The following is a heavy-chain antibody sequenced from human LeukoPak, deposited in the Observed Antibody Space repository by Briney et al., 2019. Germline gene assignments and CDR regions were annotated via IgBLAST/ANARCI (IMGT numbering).Heavy chain of an antibody. CDR1: GFAFDDYG. CDR3: ARDPHYYGSGRYSAFDI. Sequence: RAGGSLRLSCAASGFAFDDYGMSWVRQAPGKWLEWVSGINWNGGSTGYADSVKGRFTISRDNAKNSLYLQMNSLRAEDTALYYCARDPHYYGSGRYSAFDIWGQGTMVTVSS. V-gene: IGHV3-20*04. D-gene: IGHD3-10*01. J-gene: IGHJ3*02. CDR2: INWNGGST.